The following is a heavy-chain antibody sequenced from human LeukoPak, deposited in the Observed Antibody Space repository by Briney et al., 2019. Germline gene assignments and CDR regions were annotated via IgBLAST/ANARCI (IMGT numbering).Heavy chain of an antibody. CDR1: GYTFTSYY. CDR3: ARDREQLVLLQYNNWFDP. J-gene: IGHJ5*02. CDR2: INPSGGST. V-gene: IGHV1-46*01. Sequence: ASVKVSCKASGYTFTSYYMHWVRQAPGQGLEWMGIINPSGGSTSYAQKFQGRVTMTRDTSTSTVYMELSSLRSEDTAVYYCARDREQLVLLQYNNWFDPWGQGTLVTVSS. D-gene: IGHD6-13*01.